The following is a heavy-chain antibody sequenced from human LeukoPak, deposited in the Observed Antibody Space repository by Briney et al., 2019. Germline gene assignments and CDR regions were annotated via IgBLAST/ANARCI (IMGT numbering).Heavy chain of an antibody. J-gene: IGHJ4*02. CDR2: VIPIFGTA. CDR3: ASGDIVVVPAAEEKQGIAAAGDFDY. CDR1: GGTFSSYA. D-gene: IGHD2-2*01. V-gene: IGHV1-69*05. Sequence: SVKVSCKASGGTFSSYAISWVRQAPGQGLEWMGGVIPIFGTANYAQKSQGRVTITRDTSASTAYMELSSLRSEDTAVYYCASGDIVVVPAAEEKQGIAAAGDFDYWGQGTLVTVSS.